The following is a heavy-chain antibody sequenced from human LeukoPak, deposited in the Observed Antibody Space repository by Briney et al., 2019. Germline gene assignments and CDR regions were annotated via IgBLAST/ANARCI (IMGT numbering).Heavy chain of an antibody. CDR3: ARDQPGYGIEY. CDR1: GFTFSSYA. Sequence: GGSLRLSCSASGFTFSSYAMHWVRQAPGKGLEYVSAISSNGGSTYYADSVKGRFTISRDNAKNTLYLQMNSLRVEDTAVYYCARDQPGYGIEYWGQGTLVTVSS. CDR2: ISSNGGST. V-gene: IGHV3-64*04. J-gene: IGHJ4*02. D-gene: IGHD1-1*01.